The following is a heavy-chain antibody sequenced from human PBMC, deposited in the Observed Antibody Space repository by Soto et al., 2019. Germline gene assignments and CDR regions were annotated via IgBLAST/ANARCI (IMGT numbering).Heavy chain of an antibody. Sequence: EVQLLESGGGLVQPGGSLRLSCAASGFTFSSYAMSWVRQAPGKGLEWASAISGSGGSTYYADSVKGRFTISRDNSKNTLYLQMNSLRAEDTAVYYCAKAWNYGSGSYPYRLWGQGTLVTVSS. CDR3: AKAWNYGSGSYPYRL. CDR2: ISGSGGST. CDR1: GFTFSSYA. D-gene: IGHD3-10*01. V-gene: IGHV3-23*01. J-gene: IGHJ4*02.